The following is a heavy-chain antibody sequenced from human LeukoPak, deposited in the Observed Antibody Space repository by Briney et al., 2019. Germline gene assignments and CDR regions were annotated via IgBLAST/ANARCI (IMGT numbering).Heavy chain of an antibody. V-gene: IGHV4-59*01. D-gene: IGHD6-19*01. CDR2: IYFNGST. CDR1: GGSISSYY. Sequence: SETLSLTCTVSGGSISSYYWTWIRQPPGKGLEWLGYIYFNGSTNYNPSLKNRVTFSVDTSKNQFSLNLSSVTAADTAVYYCARGYTSGWSPALDIWGQGTMVTVSS. J-gene: IGHJ3*02. CDR3: ARGYTSGWSPALDI.